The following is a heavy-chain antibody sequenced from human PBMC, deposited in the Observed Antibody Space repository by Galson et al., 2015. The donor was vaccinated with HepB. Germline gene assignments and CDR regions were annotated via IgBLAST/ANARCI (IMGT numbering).Heavy chain of an antibody. CDR2: IKEDGSEQ. J-gene: IGHJ6*02. D-gene: IGHD6-13*01. CDR3: AREKYSSRWYDYHYGMDV. Sequence: SLRLSCAASGFTFSSYWMSWVRQAPGKVLEWVANIKEDGSEQYYMDSVMGRLTISRDNARNSLYLQMNSLRAEDTAVYYCAREKYSSRWYDYHYGMDVWGQGTTVTVSS. V-gene: IGHV3-7*03. CDR1: GFTFSSYW.